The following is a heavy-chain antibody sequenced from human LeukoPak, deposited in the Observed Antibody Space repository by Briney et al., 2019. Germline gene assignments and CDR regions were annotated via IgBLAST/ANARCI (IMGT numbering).Heavy chain of an antibody. Sequence: SETLSLTCTVSGGSISSGGYYWSWIRQHPGKGLEWIGYIYYSGSTYYNPSLKSRVTISVDTSKNQFSLKLSSVTAADTAVYYCARGYSGSYGRFDYWGQGTLVTVSS. CDR1: GGSISSGGYY. J-gene: IGHJ4*02. D-gene: IGHD1-26*01. CDR3: ARGYSGSYGRFDY. CDR2: IYYSGST. V-gene: IGHV4-31*03.